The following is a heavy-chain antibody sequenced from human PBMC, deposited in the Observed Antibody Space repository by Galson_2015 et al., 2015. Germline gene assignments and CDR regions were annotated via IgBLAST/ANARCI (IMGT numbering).Heavy chain of an antibody. V-gene: IGHV3-33*01. CDR2: IWYDGSNK. J-gene: IGHJ6*02. D-gene: IGHD6-19*01. CDR3: ARDPLMEIAVAGTFYGMDV. Sequence: SLRLSCAASGFTFSSYGMHWVRQAPGKGLEWVAVIWYDGSNKYYADPVKGRFTISRDNSKNTLYLQMNSLRAEDTAVYYCARDPLMEIAVAGTFYGMDVWGQGTTVTVSS. CDR1: GFTFSSYG.